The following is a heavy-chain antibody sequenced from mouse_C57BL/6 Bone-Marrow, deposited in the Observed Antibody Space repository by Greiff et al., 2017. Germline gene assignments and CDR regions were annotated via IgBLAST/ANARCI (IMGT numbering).Heavy chain of an antibody. V-gene: IGHV1-82*01. CDR3: ARDWPLYFDY. Sequence: QVQLKESGPELVKPGASVKISCKASGYAFSSSWMNWVKQRPGKGLEWIGRIYPGDGDTNYNGKFKGKAPLTAYKSSSTAYMQLSSLTSADSEVYLGARDWPLYFDYWGQGTTLTVSS. CDR2: IYPGDGDT. J-gene: IGHJ2*01. D-gene: IGHD4-1*01. CDR1: GYAFSSSW.